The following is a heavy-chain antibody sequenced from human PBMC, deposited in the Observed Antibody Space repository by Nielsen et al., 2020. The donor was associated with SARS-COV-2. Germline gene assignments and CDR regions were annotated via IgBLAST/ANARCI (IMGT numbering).Heavy chain of an antibody. Sequence: GGSLRLSCAASGFTFSSYGMHWVRQAPGKGLEWVAVIWYDGSNKYYADSVKGRFTISRDNSKNTLYLQMNSLRAEDTAVYYRARVNCSSTSCYGDYWGQGTLVTVSS. D-gene: IGHD2-2*01. J-gene: IGHJ4*02. CDR2: IWYDGSNK. CDR3: ARVNCSSTSCYGDY. V-gene: IGHV3-33*01. CDR1: GFTFSSYG.